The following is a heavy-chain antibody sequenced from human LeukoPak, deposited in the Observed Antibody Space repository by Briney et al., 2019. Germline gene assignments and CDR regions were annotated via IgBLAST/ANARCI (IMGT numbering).Heavy chain of an antibody. V-gene: IGHV4-59*01. CDR2: VYPSGYT. D-gene: IGHD2-21*02. Sequence: SETLSLTCTVSGASISSYYWGWIRQPPTKELEWIGYVYPSGYTNDNPSLRSRVTISLDTSKNQFSLRLTSVTAADTAVYYCARAVSAHSDTMYYFNYWGRGTLVTVSS. CDR3: ARAVSAHSDTMYYFNY. CDR1: GASISSYY. J-gene: IGHJ4*02.